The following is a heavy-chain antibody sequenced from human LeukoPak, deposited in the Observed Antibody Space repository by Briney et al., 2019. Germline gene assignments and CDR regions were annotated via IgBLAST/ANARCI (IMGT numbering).Heavy chain of an antibody. CDR1: GYNFILYG. V-gene: IGHV1-18*01. D-gene: IGHD2-2*01. CDR2: ISGDNENT. CDR3: ARVVPAAIVLRGDLNWFDP. Sequence: ASVKVCCKTSGYNFILYGMSWVRQAPGLGLEWMGWISGDNENTKYAQKFQGRVTMTTETSTGTGYMELRSLRSDDTAVYYCARVVPAAIVLRGDLNWFDPWGQGTLVTVSS. J-gene: IGHJ5*02.